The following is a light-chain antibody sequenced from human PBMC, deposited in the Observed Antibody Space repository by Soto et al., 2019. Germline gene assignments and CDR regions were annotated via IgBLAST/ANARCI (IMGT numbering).Light chain of an antibody. Sequence: QSALTQPASVSGSPGQSMTISCTGTSSDVGGYNYVSWYQQHPGKAPKLMIYEVSNRPSGVSNRFSGSNSGNTASLTISGRQAEYEADYYCSSFTNTNTGVFGGGTKLTVL. CDR2: EVS. J-gene: IGLJ2*01. CDR3: SSFTNTNTGV. CDR1: SSDVGGYNY. V-gene: IGLV2-14*01.